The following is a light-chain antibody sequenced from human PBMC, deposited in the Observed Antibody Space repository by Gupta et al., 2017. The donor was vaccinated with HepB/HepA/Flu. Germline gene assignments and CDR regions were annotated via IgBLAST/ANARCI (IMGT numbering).Light chain of an antibody. CDR3: HVWDSSDVV. CDR2: DDS. CDR1: TIGSKS. J-gene: IGLJ2*01. V-gene: IGLV3-21*03. Sequence: SYVLTQPPSVSVAPGKTARITCGGNTIGSKSVHWYQQKSGQAPVLVVYDDSVRPSEIPERFSGSTSGNTSTLTISRVEAGDEADYYCHVWDSSDVVFGGGTKLTVL.